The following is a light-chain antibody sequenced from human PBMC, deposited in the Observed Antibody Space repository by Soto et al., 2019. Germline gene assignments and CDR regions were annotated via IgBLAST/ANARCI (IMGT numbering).Light chain of an antibody. CDR1: RGSIASNY. J-gene: IGLJ2*01. Sequence: NFMLTHPHSVSESPGKTVTISCTRSRGSIASNYVQWYQQRPGSAPTTVIYEDNQRPSGVPDRFSGSIDSSSNSASLTISGLKTEDEADYYCQSYDSSNVVFGGGTKLTVL. V-gene: IGLV6-57*04. CDR2: EDN. CDR3: QSYDSSNVV.